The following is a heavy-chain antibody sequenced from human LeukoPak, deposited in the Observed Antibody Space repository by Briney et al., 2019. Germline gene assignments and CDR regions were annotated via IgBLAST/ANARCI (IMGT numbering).Heavy chain of an antibody. V-gene: IGHV4-61*08. CDR3: ARDLRSSWYYYGMDV. D-gene: IGHD6-13*01. Sequence: PSETLSLTCTVSGGSISSGDYYWSWIRQPPGKGLEWIGYIYYSGSTNYDPSLKSRVTISVDTSKNQFSLKLSSVTAADTAVYYCARDLRSSWYYYGMDVWGQGTTVTVSS. J-gene: IGHJ6*02. CDR1: GGSISSGDYY. CDR2: IYYSGST.